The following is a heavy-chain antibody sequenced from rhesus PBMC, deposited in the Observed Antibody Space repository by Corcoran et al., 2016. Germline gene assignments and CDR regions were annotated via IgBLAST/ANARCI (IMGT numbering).Heavy chain of an antibody. CDR3: ARDDWAVQRVQTYWYFDL. CDR2: ISYSGST. J-gene: IGHJ2*01. V-gene: IGHV4-122*02. Sequence: QVQLQESGPGLVKPSETLSLTCAVSGGSISSSYYYWSWIRQAPGKGLEWIGYISYSGSTSYNPSLKSRVTISTDTSKDQFSLRLSSVTAADTAVYYCARDDWAVQRVQTYWYFDLWGPGTPTTISS. CDR1: GGSISSSYYY. D-gene: IGHD5-24*01.